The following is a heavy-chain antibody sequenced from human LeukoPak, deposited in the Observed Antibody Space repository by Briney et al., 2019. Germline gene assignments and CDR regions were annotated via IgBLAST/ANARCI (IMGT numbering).Heavy chain of an antibody. Sequence: PGGSLRLSCAGSGFTFSSHWMNWVRQAPGKGLEWVASIKEDGSEKHYVDSVSGRFTISRDNAKNSLHLQMSSLRAEDTAVYYCARRGITISGVLVYHYSSLDVWGQGTTVTVSS. D-gene: IGHD3-3*01. CDR1: GFTFSSHW. CDR2: IKEDGSEK. CDR3: ARRGITISGVLVYHYSSLDV. J-gene: IGHJ6*02. V-gene: IGHV3-7*01.